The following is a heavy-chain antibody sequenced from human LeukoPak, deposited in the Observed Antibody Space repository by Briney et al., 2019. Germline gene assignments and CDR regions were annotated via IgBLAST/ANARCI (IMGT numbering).Heavy chain of an antibody. CDR2: MNPNSGNT. CDR3: ARVFGGWLVPDAFDI. D-gene: IGHD6-19*01. J-gene: IGHJ3*02. CDR1: GYTFTSYD. V-gene: IGHV1-8*01. Sequence: ASVKVSCKASGYTFTSYDINWVRQATGQGLEWMGWMNPNSGNTGYAQKFQGRVTMTRNTSISTAYMELSSLRAEDTAVYYCARVFGGWLVPDAFDIWGQGTMVTVSS.